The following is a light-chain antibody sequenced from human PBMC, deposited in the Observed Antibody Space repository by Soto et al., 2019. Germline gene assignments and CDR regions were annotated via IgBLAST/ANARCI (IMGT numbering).Light chain of an antibody. CDR3: QQRHTWPTT. CDR1: QFCNMY. J-gene: IGKJ4*01. CDR2: EAS. V-gene: IGKV3-11*01. Sequence: EIVLTQSPATLSLSPGERATLSCKASQFCNMYVAWYQHRPGQGPRLLIYEASKWATGIPARFSGSGSGTDITLTISSLESKNFGIYYCQQRHTWPTTFGGGAKVEI.